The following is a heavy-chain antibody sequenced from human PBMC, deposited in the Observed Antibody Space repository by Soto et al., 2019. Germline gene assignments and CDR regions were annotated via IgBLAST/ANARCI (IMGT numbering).Heavy chain of an antibody. CDR2: IRNTGAGT. Sequence: PGGSLRLSCAASGFTFTTYAMSWVRQAPGKALEWVSGIRNTGAGTYYADSVRGRFIISRDNSKNTLHLQMSSLRPEDTAVYYCAKEVAAAGVPLFDHWGQGTLVTVSS. CDR3: AKEVAAAGVPLFDH. V-gene: IGHV3-23*01. D-gene: IGHD6-13*01. CDR1: GFTFTTYA. J-gene: IGHJ4*02.